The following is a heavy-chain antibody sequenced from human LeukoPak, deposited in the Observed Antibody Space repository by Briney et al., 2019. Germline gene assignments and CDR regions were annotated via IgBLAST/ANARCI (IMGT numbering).Heavy chain of an antibody. CDR3: ARAGIITDLADRSFDY. J-gene: IGHJ4*02. Sequence: PSETLSLTCTVSGGSISSGSYYWSWIRQPAGKGLEWIGRIYTSGSTNYNPSLKSRVTISVDTSKNQFSLKLSSVTAADTAVYYCARAGIITDLADRSFDYWGQGTLVTVSS. D-gene: IGHD3-16*01. CDR1: GGSISSGSYY. CDR2: IYTSGST. V-gene: IGHV4-61*02.